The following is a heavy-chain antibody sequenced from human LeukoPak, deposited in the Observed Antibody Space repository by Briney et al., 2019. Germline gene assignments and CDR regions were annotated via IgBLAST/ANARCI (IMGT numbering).Heavy chain of an antibody. J-gene: IGHJ4*02. CDR2: IYYTGST. CDR1: GVSISNYY. D-gene: IGHD6-19*01. Sequence: SETLSLICTVSGVSISNYYWSWIRQPPGKGLEWIGYIYYTGSTNYNPSLKSRVTISVDTSKNQFSLKLNSVTAADTAIYYCARVEYTRVWYPFDYWGQGTLVTVSS. V-gene: IGHV4-59*01. CDR3: ARVEYTRVWYPFDY.